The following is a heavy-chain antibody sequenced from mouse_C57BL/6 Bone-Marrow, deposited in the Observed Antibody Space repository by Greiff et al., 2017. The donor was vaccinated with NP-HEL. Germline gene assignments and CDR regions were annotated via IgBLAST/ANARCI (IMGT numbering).Heavy chain of an antibody. CDR2: ISNLAYSI. D-gene: IGHD1-1*01. J-gene: IGHJ1*03. CDR3: ARSVVATTPYWYFDV. CDR1: GFTFSDYG. V-gene: IGHV5-15*01. Sequence: VQLKESGGGLVQPGGSLKLSCAASGFTFSDYGMAWVRQAPRKGPEWVAFISNLAYSIYYADTVTGRFTISRENAKNTLYLEMSSLRSEDTAMYYCARSVVATTPYWYFDVWGTGTTVTVSS.